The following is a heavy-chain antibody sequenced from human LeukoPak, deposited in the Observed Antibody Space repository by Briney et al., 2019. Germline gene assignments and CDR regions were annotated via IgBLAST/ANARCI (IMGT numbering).Heavy chain of an antibody. CDR2: IYYSGST. CDR3: ARGHEGPFDY. CDR1: GGSISSYY. Sequence: SETLSLTCTVSGGSISSYYWSWIRQPPGKGLEWIGYIYYSGSTNYNPSLKSRVTISVDTSENQFSLKLSSVTAADTAVYYCARGHEGPFDYWGQGTLVTVSS. J-gene: IGHJ4*02. V-gene: IGHV4-59*01.